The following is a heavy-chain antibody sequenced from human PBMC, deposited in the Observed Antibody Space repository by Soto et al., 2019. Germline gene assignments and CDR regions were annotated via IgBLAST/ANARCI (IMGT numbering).Heavy chain of an antibody. J-gene: IGHJ3*02. CDR2: IYPADSDT. CDR1: GYSFTPFW. V-gene: IGHV5-51*01. D-gene: IGHD1-1*01. CDR3: ASRKKTSDAFDI. Sequence: GESLKISCKASGYSFTPFWIGRVRHMPGKGLEWMGFIYPADSDTRYSPSFQDQVTISADKSISTAYLQWSSLKASDTAMYYCASRKKTSDAFDIWGQGTMVTVSS.